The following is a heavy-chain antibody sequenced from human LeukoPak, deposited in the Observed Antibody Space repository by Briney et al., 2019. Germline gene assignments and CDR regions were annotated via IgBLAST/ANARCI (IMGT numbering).Heavy chain of an antibody. CDR3: ARDKNYRFDY. V-gene: IGHV1-18*01. CDR2: ISANSGNT. Sequence: GASVKVSCKASGYTFTSNGISWVRQAPGKGLEWMGWISANSGNTNYAQKMQGRVTMTTETSSSTAYMELRNLRSDATAVYYCARDKNYRFDYWGQGTLVTVSS. J-gene: IGHJ4*02. CDR1: GYTFTSNG. D-gene: IGHD5-24*01.